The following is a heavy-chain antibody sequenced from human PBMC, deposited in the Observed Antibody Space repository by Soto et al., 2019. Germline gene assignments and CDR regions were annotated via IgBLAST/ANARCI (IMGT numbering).Heavy chain of an antibody. Sequence: GGSMRLSCAASGFTFSSYAIHWVRQATGKGLEWVSAIGTAGDTYYPGSVKGRFTISRENAKNSLYLQMNSLRAEDTAVYYCARVRRTWELLDAFDIWGQGTMVTVSS. CDR2: IGTAGDT. CDR1: GFTFSSYA. V-gene: IGHV3-13*01. D-gene: IGHD1-26*01. J-gene: IGHJ3*02. CDR3: ARVRRTWELLDAFDI.